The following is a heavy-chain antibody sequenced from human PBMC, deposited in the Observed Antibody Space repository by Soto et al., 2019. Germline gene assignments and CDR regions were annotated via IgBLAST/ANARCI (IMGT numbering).Heavy chain of an antibody. CDR3: ERDLAFGTISPTG. J-gene: IGHJ4*02. Sequence: EVQLVESGGGLVQPGGSLRLSCAASGFTFSSYSMNWVRQAPGKGLEWVSYISSSSSTIYYADSVKGRFTISRDNAKNSLYLQMNSLRAEDTAVYYCERDLAFGTISPTGGGQGTLVTVSS. D-gene: IGHD3-10*01. CDR1: GFTFSSYS. V-gene: IGHV3-48*01. CDR2: ISSSSSTI.